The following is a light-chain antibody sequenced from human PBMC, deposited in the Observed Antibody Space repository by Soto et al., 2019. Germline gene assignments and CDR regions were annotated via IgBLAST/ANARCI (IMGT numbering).Light chain of an antibody. Sequence: QSVLIQPASVSGSPRQSITISCTGTSRDIGTYDLVSWYQQHPGKVPKLIIYEATKRPSGVSSRFSGSKSGTTASLTISGLQAEDEADYYCGTYAGYATYVFGSGTKVTVL. CDR3: GTYAGYATYV. J-gene: IGLJ1*01. CDR1: SRDIGTYDL. CDR2: EAT. V-gene: IGLV2-23*01.